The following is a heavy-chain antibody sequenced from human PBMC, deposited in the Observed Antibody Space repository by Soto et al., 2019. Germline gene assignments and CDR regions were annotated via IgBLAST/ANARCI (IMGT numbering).Heavy chain of an antibody. D-gene: IGHD3-16*01. CDR1: GGTFSSYT. J-gene: IGHJ4*02. V-gene: IGHV1-69*08. Sequence: QVQLVQSGAEVKKPGSSVKVSCKASGGTFSSYTISWVRQAPGQGLEWMGRIIPILGIANYEQKFQGRDTSTADKSTSAAYMARSSLSSEDTAVYYRARDYVGNTLAFIWGQRTLVTVSS. CDR2: IIPILGIA. CDR3: ARDYVGNTLAFI.